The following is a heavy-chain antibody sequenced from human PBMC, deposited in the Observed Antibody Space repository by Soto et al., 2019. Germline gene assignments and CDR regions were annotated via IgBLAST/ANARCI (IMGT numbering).Heavy chain of an antibody. CDR1: GFTFSNYW. D-gene: IGHD2-15*01. CDR3: ATEDSVGGTCYSLAGSFYYYMDV. V-gene: IGHV3-74*01. Sequence: EVQLVESGGGLVQPGGSLRLSCAASGFTFSNYWLYWVRQAPGKGLEWVSRINSDGSGSSYADSVKGRVTISRDNVKKTTNLQMHCLRDEETAVYYSATEDSVGGTCYSLAGSFYYYMDVWGNGTTVTLFS. J-gene: IGHJ6*03. CDR2: INSDGSGS.